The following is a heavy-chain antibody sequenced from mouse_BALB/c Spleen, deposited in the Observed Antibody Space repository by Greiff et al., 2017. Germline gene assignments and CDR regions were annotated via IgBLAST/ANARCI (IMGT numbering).Heavy chain of an antibody. V-gene: IGHV1S41*01. CDR1: GYTFTSYW. J-gene: IGHJ4*01. CDR3: ARGEDRYYYAMDY. CDR2: IAPGSGST. Sequence: DLVKPGASVKLSCKASGYTFTSYWINWIKQRPGQGLEWIGRIAPGSGSTYYNEMFKGKATLTVDTSSSTAYIQLSSLSSEDSAVYFCARGEDRYYYAMDYWGQGTSVTVSS.